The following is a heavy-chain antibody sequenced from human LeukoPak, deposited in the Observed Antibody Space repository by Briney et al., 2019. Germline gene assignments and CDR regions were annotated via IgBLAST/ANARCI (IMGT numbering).Heavy chain of an antibody. D-gene: IGHD2-8*01. CDR3: AQNGQSGFSFDP. Sequence: SETLSLTCAVYGASLNGHYWSWIRQPPGKGLEWIGEGSDVGGTKYNPSFKSRVTISADTSKNQFSLKLSSVTAADTAVYYCAQNGQSGFSFDPWGQGTLVTVSS. V-gene: IGHV4-34*01. J-gene: IGHJ5*02. CDR1: GASLNGHY. CDR2: GSDVGGT.